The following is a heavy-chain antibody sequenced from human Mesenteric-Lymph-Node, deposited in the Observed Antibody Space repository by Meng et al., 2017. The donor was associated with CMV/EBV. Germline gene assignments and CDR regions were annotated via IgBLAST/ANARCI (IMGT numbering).Heavy chain of an antibody. V-gene: IGHV3-21*01. CDR1: GFTFSSYA. CDR3: ARDELNIAAAKSGLHLTSDY. D-gene: IGHD6-13*01. CDR2: ISSSSSYI. Sequence: GGSLRLSCVASGFTFSSYAMSWVRQAPGKGLEWVSSISSSSSYIYYADSVKGRFTISRDNAKNSLYLQMNSLRAEDTAVYYCARDELNIAAAKSGLHLTSDYWGQGTLVTVSS. J-gene: IGHJ4*02.